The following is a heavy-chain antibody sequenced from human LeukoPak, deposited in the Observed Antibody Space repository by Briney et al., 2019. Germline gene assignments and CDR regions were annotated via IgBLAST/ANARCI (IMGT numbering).Heavy chain of an antibody. Sequence: GVSLRLSCAASGFTFSNYAMSWVRQAPGKGLEWVSTISGNGGSTYYADSVKGRFTTSRDNSKNTVYLQMNSLRAEDTAVYYCAKRIAATSFDYWGQGTLVTVSS. J-gene: IGHJ4*02. CDR1: GFTFSNYA. CDR3: AKRIAATSFDY. CDR2: ISGNGGST. V-gene: IGHV3-23*01. D-gene: IGHD6-13*01.